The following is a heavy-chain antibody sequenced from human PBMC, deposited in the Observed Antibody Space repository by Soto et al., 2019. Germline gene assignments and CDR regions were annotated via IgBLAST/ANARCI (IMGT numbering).Heavy chain of an antibody. D-gene: IGHD4-17*01. J-gene: IGHJ2*01. Sequence: SVKVSCKASGGTFSSYAISWVRQAPGQGLEWMGGIIPIFGTANYAQKFQGRVTITADESTSTAYMELSSLRSEDTAVYYCAREPTETTVVTGAWYFDLWGRGTLVTVSS. CDR3: AREPTETTVVTGAWYFDL. CDR1: GGTFSSYA. CDR2: IIPIFGTA. V-gene: IGHV1-69*13.